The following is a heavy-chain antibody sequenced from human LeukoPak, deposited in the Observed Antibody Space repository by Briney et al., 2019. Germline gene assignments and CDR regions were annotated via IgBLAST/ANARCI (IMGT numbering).Heavy chain of an antibody. V-gene: IGHV1-69*04. Sequence: ASVKVSCKASGGTFSSYAISWVRQAPGQGLEWMGRIIPILGIANYAQKFQGRVTITADKSTSTAYMELSSLRSEDTAVCYCARDLDSGYDCGYWGQGTLVTVSS. CDR2: IIPILGIA. CDR1: GGTFSSYA. J-gene: IGHJ4*02. D-gene: IGHD5-12*01. CDR3: ARDLDSGYDCGY.